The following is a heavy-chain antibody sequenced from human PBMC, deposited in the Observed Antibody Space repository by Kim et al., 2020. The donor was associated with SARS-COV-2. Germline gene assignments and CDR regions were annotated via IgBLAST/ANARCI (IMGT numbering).Heavy chain of an antibody. CDR2: ISAYNGNA. Sequence: ASVKVSCKASGYTFTSYGISWVRQAPGQGLEWMGWISAYNGNANYAQKLQGRVTMTTDTSTSTAYMELRSLRSDDTAVYYCASGPPWGSYPSLDYWGQGTLVTVSS. CDR1: GYTFTSYG. D-gene: IGHD3-16*02. CDR3: ASGPPWGSYPSLDY. J-gene: IGHJ4*02. V-gene: IGHV1-18*01.